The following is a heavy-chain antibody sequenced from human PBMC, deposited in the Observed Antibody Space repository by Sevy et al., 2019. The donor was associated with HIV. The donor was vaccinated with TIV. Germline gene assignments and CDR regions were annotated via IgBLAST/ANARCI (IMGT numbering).Heavy chain of an antibody. CDR2: ISGSGGST. CDR3: AKEKVSYYYDSSGYYDY. Sequence: GGSLRLSCAASGFTFSSYAMSWVRQAPGKALEWVSAISGSGGSTYYADSVKGRFTISRDNSKNTLYLQMNSLRAEDTAVYYCAKEKVSYYYDSSGYYDYWGQGTLVTVSS. D-gene: IGHD3-22*01. V-gene: IGHV3-23*01. CDR1: GFTFSSYA. J-gene: IGHJ4*02.